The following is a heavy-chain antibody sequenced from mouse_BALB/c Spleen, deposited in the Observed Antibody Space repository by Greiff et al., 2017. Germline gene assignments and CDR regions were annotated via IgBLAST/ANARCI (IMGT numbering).Heavy chain of an antibody. CDR2: INSNGGST. V-gene: IGHV5-6-3*01. CDR1: GFTFSSYG. CDR3: ARAYYYGSSWFAY. Sequence: EVQVVESGGGLVQPGGSLKLSCAASGFTFSSYGMSWVRQTPDKRLELVATINSNGGSTYYPDSVKGRFTISRDNAKNTLYLQMSSLKSEDTAMYYCARAYYYGSSWFAYWGQGTLVTVSA. D-gene: IGHD1-1*01. J-gene: IGHJ3*01.